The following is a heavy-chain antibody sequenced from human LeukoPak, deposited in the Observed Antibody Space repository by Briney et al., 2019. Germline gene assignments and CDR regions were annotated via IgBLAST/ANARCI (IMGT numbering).Heavy chain of an antibody. J-gene: IGHJ6*02. V-gene: IGHV3-23*01. Sequence: PGESLRLSCAASGFTFSSYAMSWVRQPPGKGLAWVSAISGSGGSTYYAVSVRGRFTISRDNSKNTLYLQMNSLRAEDTAVYYCVKEDCYYGMDVWGQGTTVTVSS. CDR1: GFTFSSYA. CDR2: ISGSGGST. CDR3: VKEDCYYGMDV.